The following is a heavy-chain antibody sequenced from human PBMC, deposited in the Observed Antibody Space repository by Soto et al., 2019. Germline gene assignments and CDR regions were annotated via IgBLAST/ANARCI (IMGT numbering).Heavy chain of an antibody. CDR2: ISGSGDNT. V-gene: IGHV3-23*01. CDR3: AKLPLVLALGLDY. D-gene: IGHD3-16*01. Sequence: GGSLRLSCAASGFTFSRGAMSWVRQAPGKGLEWVSSISGSGDNTYYADSVKGRFTISRDNSKNTLFLQLNSLRAEDTAVYYCAKLPLVLALGLDYWGQGTLVTGSS. CDR1: GFTFSRGA. J-gene: IGHJ4*02.